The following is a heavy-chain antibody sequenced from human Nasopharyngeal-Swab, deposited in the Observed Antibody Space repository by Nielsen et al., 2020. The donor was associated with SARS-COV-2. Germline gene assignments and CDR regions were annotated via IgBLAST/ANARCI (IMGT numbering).Heavy chain of an antibody. CDR2: INSDGSST. J-gene: IGHJ4*02. Sequence: GGFRRFSWAALGLPFRSNWIHWVRQAPGKGLVWVSRINSDGSSTSYADSVKGRFTISRDNAKNTLYLQMNSLRAEDTAVYYCATIFGVPYWGQGTLVTVSS. D-gene: IGHD3-3*01. CDR3: ATIFGVPY. CDR1: GLPFRSNW. V-gene: IGHV3-74*01.